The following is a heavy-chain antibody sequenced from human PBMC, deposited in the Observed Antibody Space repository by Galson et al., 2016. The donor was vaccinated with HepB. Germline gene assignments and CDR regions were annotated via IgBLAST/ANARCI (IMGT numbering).Heavy chain of an antibody. Sequence: SLRLSCATSGFTFDDFAMGWVRQTPGKGLQWASFIGGRTYGVTIEHAASVKGRFIISRDDSRSVAYLQMNSLKADDTGVYYCVGDHGGFDALDYCGQGAVVTVSS. D-gene: IGHD4-23*01. CDR1: GFTFDDFA. V-gene: IGHV3-49*04. CDR3: VGDHGGFDALDY. J-gene: IGHJ4*02. CDR2: IGGRTYGVTI.